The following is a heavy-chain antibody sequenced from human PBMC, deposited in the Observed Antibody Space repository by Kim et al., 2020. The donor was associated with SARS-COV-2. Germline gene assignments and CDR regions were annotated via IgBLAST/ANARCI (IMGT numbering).Heavy chain of an antibody. CDR3: ASFYSSGWYGVSPEGPVFDY. CDR1: GGSISSSNW. Sequence: SETLSLTCAVSGGSISSSNWWSWVRQPPGKGLEWIGEIYHSGSTNYNPSLKSRVTISVDKSKNQFSLKLSSVTAADTAVYYCASFYSSGWYGVSPEGPVFDYWGQGTLVTVSS. D-gene: IGHD6-19*01. J-gene: IGHJ4*02. V-gene: IGHV4-4*02. CDR2: IYHSGST.